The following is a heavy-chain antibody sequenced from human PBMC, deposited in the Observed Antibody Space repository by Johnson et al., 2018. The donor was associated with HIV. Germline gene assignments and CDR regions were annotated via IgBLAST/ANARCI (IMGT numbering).Heavy chain of an antibody. CDR3: ARDLWSRPGIDALEI. Sequence: QVQLVESGGGVVQPGRSLRLSCAASGFTFDDYTMHWVRQAPGKGLEWVAVISYDGSNKYYADSVKGRFIISRANSKNTLYLQMNSLRAEETAVYYCARDLWSRPGIDALEIWGQGTMVTVSS. D-gene: IGHD1-1*01. CDR2: ISYDGSNK. J-gene: IGHJ3*02. V-gene: IGHV3-30-3*01. CDR1: GFTFDDYT.